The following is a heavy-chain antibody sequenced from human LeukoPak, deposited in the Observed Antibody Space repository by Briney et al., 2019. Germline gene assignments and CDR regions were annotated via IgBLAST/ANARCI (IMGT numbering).Heavy chain of an antibody. V-gene: IGHV3-74*01. CDR2: IKSGGST. Sequence: PGGSLRLSCAASGFTFSSYWMHWVRQAPGQGLVWVSRIKSGGSTNYADSVKGRFTISRDNAKNTLSLQMNSLRAEDTGVYYCARAPSEIGGYYPEYFRHWGQGTLVTVSS. CDR1: GFTFSSYW. CDR3: ARAPSEIGGYYPEYFRH. J-gene: IGHJ1*01. D-gene: IGHD3-22*01.